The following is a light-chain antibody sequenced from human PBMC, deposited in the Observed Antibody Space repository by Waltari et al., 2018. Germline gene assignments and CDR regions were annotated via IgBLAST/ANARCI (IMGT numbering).Light chain of an antibody. CDR3: SSYTSSSTVV. CDR1: RRNVGGYNY. Sequence: QSALTQPASVSGSPGQSITISCTGPRRNVGGYNYVSWYQQNPGKAPKPMIYVVSNRPSGVSNRFSGSKSGNTASLTISGLQAEDEADYYCSSYTSSSTVVFGGGTKLTVL. V-gene: IGLV2-14*01. CDR2: VVS. J-gene: IGLJ2*01.